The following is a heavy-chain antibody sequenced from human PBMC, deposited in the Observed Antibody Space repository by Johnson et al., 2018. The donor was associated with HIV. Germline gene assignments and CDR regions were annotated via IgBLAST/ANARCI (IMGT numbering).Heavy chain of an antibody. V-gene: IGHV3-30*04. Sequence: QVQLVESGGGLVQPGGSLRFTCAASGFTVSSNEMSWVRQAPGKGLEWVAVTSYDGNNKYYVDSVKGRFTISSDNSKNTLYLQMNSLRPEDTAVYYCAREVRAYSSGPDACDLWGQGTMVSVSS. D-gene: IGHD6-25*01. CDR2: TSYDGNNK. CDR1: GFTVSSNE. CDR3: AREVRAYSSGPDACDL. J-gene: IGHJ3*01.